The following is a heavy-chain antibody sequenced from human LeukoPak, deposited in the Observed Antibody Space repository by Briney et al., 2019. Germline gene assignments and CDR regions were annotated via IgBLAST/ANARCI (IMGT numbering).Heavy chain of an antibody. J-gene: IGHJ4*02. CDR3: ARGPGGWYTLDY. CDR2: INAGNGNT. D-gene: IGHD6-19*01. CDR1: GYTFTSYA. V-gene: IGHV1-3*01. Sequence: ASVKVSCKASGYTFTSYAMHWVRQAPGQRLEWMGWINAGNGNTKYSQKFQGRVTITRDTSASTAYMELSSLRSEDTAVYYCARGPGGWYTLDYRGRGTLVTVSS.